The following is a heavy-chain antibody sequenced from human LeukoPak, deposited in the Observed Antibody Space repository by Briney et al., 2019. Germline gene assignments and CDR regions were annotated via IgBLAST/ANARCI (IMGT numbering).Heavy chain of an antibody. D-gene: IGHD3-10*01. V-gene: IGHV4-30-4*07. CDR2: IYSSGRS. CDR1: GDSISSGGYS. CDR3: ARDPYDSGI. Sequence: PSETLSLTCAVSGDSISSGGYSWSWVRQPPGKGLEWIGYIYSSGRSYYNPSLQSRVTISVDTSKNEFSLKVTSVTAADTAVYYCARDPYDSGIWGQGTLVTVSP. J-gene: IGHJ4*02.